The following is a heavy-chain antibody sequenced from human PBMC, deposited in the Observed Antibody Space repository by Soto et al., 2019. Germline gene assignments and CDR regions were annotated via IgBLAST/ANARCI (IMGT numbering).Heavy chain of an antibody. CDR3: AKDRKGSYCSGGTCYSFDY. Sequence: EVQLLESGGGLVQPGGSLRLSCAASGFTLGTDVMTWGRQAPGKGLEWVSAISGSGGSTNYADPVKGRFTISRDNSKNTLYLQMNSLRVEDTAVYYCAKDRKGSYCSGGTCYSFDYWGQGTLVTVPS. V-gene: IGHV3-23*01. D-gene: IGHD2-15*01. CDR2: ISGSGGST. CDR1: GFTLGTDV. J-gene: IGHJ4*02.